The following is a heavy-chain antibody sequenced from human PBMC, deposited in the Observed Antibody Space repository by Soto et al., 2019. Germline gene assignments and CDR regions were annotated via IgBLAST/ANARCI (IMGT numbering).Heavy chain of an antibody. V-gene: IGHV4-59*08. D-gene: IGHD2-15*01. Sequence: PSETLSLTCTVSGGSISSYYWSWIRQPPGKGLEWIGYIYYSGSTNYNPSLKSRVTISVDTSKNQFSLKLSSVTAADTAVYYCARTYCSGGSCYLDAFAIWGQGTMVTVSS. CDR3: ARTYCSGGSCYLDAFAI. J-gene: IGHJ3*02. CDR2: IYYSGST. CDR1: GGSISSYY.